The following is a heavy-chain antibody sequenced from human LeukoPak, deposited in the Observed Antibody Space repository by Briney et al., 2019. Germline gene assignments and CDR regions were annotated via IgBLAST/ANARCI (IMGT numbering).Heavy chain of an antibody. CDR2: ISGSGGST. V-gene: IGHV3-23*01. Sequence: GSLRLSCAASGFTFSSYAMSWVRQAPGKGLEWVSAISGSGGSTYYADSVKGRFTISRDNSKNTLYLQMNSLRAEDTAVYYCAKEGGMITFGGVTDFDYWGQGTLVTVSS. D-gene: IGHD3-16*01. J-gene: IGHJ4*02. CDR1: GFTFSSYA. CDR3: AKEGGMITFGGVTDFDY.